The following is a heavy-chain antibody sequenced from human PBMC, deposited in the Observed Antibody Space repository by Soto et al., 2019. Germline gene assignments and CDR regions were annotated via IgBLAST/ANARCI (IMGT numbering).Heavy chain of an antibody. D-gene: IGHD1-26*01. CDR2: ISDSGGTS. V-gene: IGHV3-23*04. Sequence: EVQLVDSGGGLVQPGGSLRLSCAASGFICSNYVMSWVRKAPWKGLEWVSSISDSGGTSYYADSVKGRFTISRDNSKNTLYLHMNSLSAEDTAIYYCANRPRALLTFDYWGQGTLVTVSS. J-gene: IGHJ4*02. CDR3: ANRPRALLTFDY. CDR1: GFICSNYV.